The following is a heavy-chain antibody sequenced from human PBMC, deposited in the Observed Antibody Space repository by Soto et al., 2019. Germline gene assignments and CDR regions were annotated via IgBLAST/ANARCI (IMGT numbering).Heavy chain of an antibody. CDR2: ISAYNGNR. V-gene: IGHV1-18*01. J-gene: IGHJ6*02. CDR1: GYTFNNYG. CDR3: ARGASHYYYYYGMDV. Sequence: QDQLVPSGAEVKKPGASVKVSCKASGYTFNNYGISWVRQAPGQGLEWMGWISAYNGNRNYAQKFQGRVSMTTETSTSAAYMELRSLRSDDTAVYYCARGASHYYYYYGMDVWGQGTTVTVSS.